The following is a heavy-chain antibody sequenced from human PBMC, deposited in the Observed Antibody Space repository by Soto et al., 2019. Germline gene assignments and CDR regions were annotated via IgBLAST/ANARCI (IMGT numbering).Heavy chain of an antibody. CDR2: IYYSGST. J-gene: IGHJ6*03. CDR3: ARGRPNRRNYYMDV. Sequence: PSETLSLTCTVSGGSISSGGYYWSWIRQHPGKGLEWIGYIYYSGSTYYNPSLKSRVTISVDTSKNQFSLKLSSVTAADTAVYYCARGRPNRRNYYMDVWGKGTTVTVSS. V-gene: IGHV4-31*03. CDR1: GGSISSGGYY.